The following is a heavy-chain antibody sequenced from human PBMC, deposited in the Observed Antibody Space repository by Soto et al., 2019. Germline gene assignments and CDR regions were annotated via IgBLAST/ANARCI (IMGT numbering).Heavy chain of an antibody. CDR1: TFIFNSYA. CDR3: AKRFLMVYASDN. J-gene: IGHJ4*02. D-gene: IGHD2-8*01. Sequence: GGALRLSCVASTFIFNSYATHWVRLAPGKGLEWVAAITDSGGSTYYVDSVKGRFTISRDASKNTLYLQMNSLRAEDTAVYYCAKRFLMVYASDNWGQGTLVTVSS. V-gene: IGHV3-23*01. CDR2: ITDSGGST.